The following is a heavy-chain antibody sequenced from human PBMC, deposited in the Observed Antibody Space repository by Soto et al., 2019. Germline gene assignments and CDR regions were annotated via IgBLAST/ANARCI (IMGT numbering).Heavy chain of an antibody. J-gene: IGHJ5*01. CDR3: ASLETRGWFDS. Sequence: QLQLQESGAGRVKPSETLSLTCTVSGGSISRSSYYWGWIRQPPGKGLEWIGSIYYSGSTYYNPSLKSRGNISVDTSQNQFTLKLSPVTAADTAVYYCASLETRGWFDSWGQGTLVIVSS. CDR1: GGSISRSSYY. V-gene: IGHV4-39*01. CDR2: IYYSGST. D-gene: IGHD3-10*01.